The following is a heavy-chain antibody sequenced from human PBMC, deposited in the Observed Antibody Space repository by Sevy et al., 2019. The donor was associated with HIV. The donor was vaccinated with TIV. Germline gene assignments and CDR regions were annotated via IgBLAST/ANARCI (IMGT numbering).Heavy chain of an antibody. V-gene: IGHV3-30*04. Sequence: GESLKISCAASGFTFSTSAMHWVRQAPGKGLEWVAVVSYDGSSQNYADSVEGRFTISRDDFKIMVYLQMNSLRVEDTAVYYCAKDGGRAWTDFDYWGQGTLVTVSS. CDR2: VSYDGSSQ. D-gene: IGHD1-1*01. CDR3: AKDGGRAWTDFDY. CDR1: GFTFSTSA. J-gene: IGHJ4*02.